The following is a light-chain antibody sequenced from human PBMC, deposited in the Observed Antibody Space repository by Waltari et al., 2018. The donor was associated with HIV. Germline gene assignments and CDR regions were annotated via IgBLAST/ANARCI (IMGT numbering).Light chain of an antibody. V-gene: IGLV2-14*01. J-gene: IGLJ2*01. Sequence: QSALTQPASVSGSPGQSITISCTGTSSDVGDYNYVSWYQQHPGKAPKPMIYEVSNRPSGVSNRFSGSKSGNTASLTISGLQAEDEADYYCSSYTSSSTLEGVFGGGTKLTVL. CDR1: SSDVGDYNY. CDR3: SSYTSSSTLEGV. CDR2: EVS.